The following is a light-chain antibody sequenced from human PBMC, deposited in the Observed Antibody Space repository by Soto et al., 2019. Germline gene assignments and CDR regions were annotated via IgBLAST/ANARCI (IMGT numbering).Light chain of an antibody. J-gene: IGLJ3*02. V-gene: IGLV2-11*01. Sequence: QSVLTQPRSVSGSPGQSVTISCTGTSSDVGGYKYVSWYQQHPGKAPKLMIYDVSKRPSGVPDRFSGSKSANTASLTISGLQAEDEADYYCCSFAGGNTHWVFGGGTKLTVL. CDR1: SSDVGGYKY. CDR2: DVS. CDR3: CSFAGGNTHWV.